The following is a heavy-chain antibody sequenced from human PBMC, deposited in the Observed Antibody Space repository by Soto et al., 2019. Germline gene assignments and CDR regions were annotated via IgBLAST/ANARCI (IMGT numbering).Heavy chain of an antibody. Sequence: ASVKVSCKASGYTFTGYYIHWVRQAPGQGLEWMGWINPNSGGTNYAQKFQGWVTMTRDTSISTAYMELSRLRSDDTAVYYCARVGSIAVASDAFDIWGQGTMVTVSS. D-gene: IGHD6-19*01. V-gene: IGHV1-2*04. CDR2: INPNSGGT. CDR1: GYTFTGYY. CDR3: ARVGSIAVASDAFDI. J-gene: IGHJ3*02.